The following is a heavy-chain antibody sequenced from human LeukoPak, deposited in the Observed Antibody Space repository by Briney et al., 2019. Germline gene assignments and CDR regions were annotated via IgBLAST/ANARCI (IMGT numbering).Heavy chain of an antibody. J-gene: IGHJ5*02. CDR1: GGSISSYY. D-gene: IGHD1-1*01. V-gene: IGHV4-4*07. CDR3: ARAPTGTGGWNWFDP. Sequence: SETLSLACTVSGGSISSYYWSWIRQPAGKGLELIGRIYTSGTTNYNPSLKSRVTMSVDTSKNQFSLKLSSVTAADTAVYYCARAPTGTGGWNWFDPWGQGTLVTVSA. CDR2: IYTSGTT.